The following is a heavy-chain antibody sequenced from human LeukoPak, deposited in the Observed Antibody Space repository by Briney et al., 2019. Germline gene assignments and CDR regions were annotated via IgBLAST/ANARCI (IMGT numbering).Heavy chain of an antibody. J-gene: IGHJ4*02. D-gene: IGHD6-19*01. CDR1: GGSISSSSYY. V-gene: IGHV4-39*01. CDR3: ARRPGIAVAEYYFDY. CDR2: IYYSGST. Sequence: SETLSLTCTVSGGSISSSSYYWGWIRQPPGKGLEGIGSIYYSGSTYYNPSLKSRVTISVDASKNQFSLKLSSVTAADTAVYDCARRPGIAVAEYYFDYLGQGTLVTVSP.